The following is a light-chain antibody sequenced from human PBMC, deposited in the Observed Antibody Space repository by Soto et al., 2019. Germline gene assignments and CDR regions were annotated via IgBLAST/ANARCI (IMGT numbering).Light chain of an antibody. CDR3: QLGTNWPPGVT. CDR1: QSDNGY. J-gene: IGKJ5*01. Sequence: EIVLTQSPATLSLSAGERATLSCRASQSDNGYLAWYQKKPGQAPRLLIYDSSKRGTGIPARFSGSGSGTDFNFTISSLEPEDYAVYYCQLGTNWPPGVTVGQGTRLEIK. V-gene: IGKV3-11*01. CDR2: DSS.